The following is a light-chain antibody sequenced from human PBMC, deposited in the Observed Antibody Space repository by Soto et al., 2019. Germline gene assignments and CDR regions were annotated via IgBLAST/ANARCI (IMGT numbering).Light chain of an antibody. CDR3: QQYYSTPYT. J-gene: IGKJ2*01. CDR2: WAS. Sequence: DIVMTQSPDSLAVSLGERATINCKSSQSVLYSSSNKIYLAWYQQKPGQPPKLLIYWASTRESGVPDRFSGSGSGTDFTLTISSLQAEDVAVYYCQQYYSTPYTFGQGTKLEIK. CDR1: QSVLYSSSNKIY. V-gene: IGKV4-1*01.